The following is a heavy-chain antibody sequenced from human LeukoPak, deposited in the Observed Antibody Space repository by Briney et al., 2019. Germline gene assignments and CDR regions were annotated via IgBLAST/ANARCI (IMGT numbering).Heavy chain of an antibody. CDR2: IYYSGTT. D-gene: IGHD3-10*01. Sequence: KSSETLSLTCTVSGGSISSGRYYWSWIRQHPGKGLEWTGYIYYSGTTYYNPSLKSRVIISVDTSKNQFSLELSSVTAADTALYYCARGYYSGSGSIHFDFWGQGTLVTVSS. CDR3: ARGYYSGSGSIHFDF. CDR1: GGSISSGRYY. J-gene: IGHJ4*02. V-gene: IGHV4-31*03.